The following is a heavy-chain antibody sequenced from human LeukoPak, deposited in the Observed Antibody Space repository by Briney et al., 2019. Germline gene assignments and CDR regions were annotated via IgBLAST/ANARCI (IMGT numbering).Heavy chain of an antibody. Sequence: SETLSLSCTVSGXSISSYYWSWIRQPPGKGLEWIGYIYYSGSTNYNPSLKSRVTISVDTSKNQFSLKLSSVTAADTAVYYCAGAVAYCGGDCHYSAFDIWGQGTMVTVSS. CDR1: GXSISSYY. D-gene: IGHD2-21*02. V-gene: IGHV4-59*01. J-gene: IGHJ3*02. CDR2: IYYSGST. CDR3: AGAVAYCGGDCHYSAFDI.